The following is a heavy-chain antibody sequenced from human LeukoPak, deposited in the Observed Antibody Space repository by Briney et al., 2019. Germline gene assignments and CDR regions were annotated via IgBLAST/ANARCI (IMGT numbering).Heavy chain of an antibody. Sequence: SETLSLTCAVYGGSFSGYYWSWIRQPAGKGLEWIGRIHTTGSTNYNPSLKSRVTISVDTSKNQFSLKLTSVTAADTAMYYCARASLVGATRRGYYFDYWGQGTLVTVSS. V-gene: IGHV4-59*10. CDR1: GGSFSGYY. CDR3: ARASLVGATRRGYYFDY. CDR2: IHTTGST. D-gene: IGHD1-26*01. J-gene: IGHJ4*02.